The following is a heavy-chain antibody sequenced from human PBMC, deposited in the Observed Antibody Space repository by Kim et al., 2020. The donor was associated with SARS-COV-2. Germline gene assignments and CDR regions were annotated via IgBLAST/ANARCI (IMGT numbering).Heavy chain of an antibody. CDR2: IYYTGST. CDR1: GDSFISPNYY. Sequence: SETLSLTCTVSGDSFISPNYYWGWIRQPPGKGLEWIGSIYYTGSTSYNPSLKSRVAIFVDPSKSQFSLKVSSVTAADTAVYYCVRRMGDYASNGFNIWGQGTMVTVSS. CDR3: VRRMGDYASNGFNI. V-gene: IGHV4-39*01. J-gene: IGHJ3*02. D-gene: IGHD4-17*01.